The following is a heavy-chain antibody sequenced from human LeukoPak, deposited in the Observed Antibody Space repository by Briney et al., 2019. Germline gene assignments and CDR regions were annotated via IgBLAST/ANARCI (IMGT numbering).Heavy chain of an antibody. J-gene: IGHJ4*02. CDR1: GFTFSSYA. Sequence: PGGSLRLSCAASGFTFSSYAMSWVRQAPGKGLEWVAGISASGSSTYYADSVKGRFTISRDNSKNTLYLQMNSLRAEDTAVYYCAKDLCSSANCPKDNWGQGTLVTVSS. V-gene: IGHV3-23*01. CDR3: AKDLCSSANCPKDN. CDR2: ISASGSST. D-gene: IGHD2-2*01.